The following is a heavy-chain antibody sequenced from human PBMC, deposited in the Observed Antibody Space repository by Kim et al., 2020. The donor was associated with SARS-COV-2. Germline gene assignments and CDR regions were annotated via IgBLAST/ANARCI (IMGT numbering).Heavy chain of an antibody. CDR3: ARDAGIAAPAGAFDI. CDR2: ISYDGSNK. V-gene: IGHV3-30*04. D-gene: IGHD6-13*01. Sequence: GGSLRLSCAASGFTFSSYAMHWVRQAPGKGLEWVAVISYDGSNKYYADSVKGRFTISRDNSKNTLYLQMNSLRAEDTAVYYCARDAGIAAPAGAFDIWGQGTMVTVSS. J-gene: IGHJ3*02. CDR1: GFTFSSYA.